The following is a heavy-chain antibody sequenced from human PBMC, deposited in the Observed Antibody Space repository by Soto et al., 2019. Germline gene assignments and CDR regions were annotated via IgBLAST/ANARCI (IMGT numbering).Heavy chain of an antibody. Sequence: QLQLQESGSGLVKPSQTLSLTCAVSGGSISSGGYSWSWIRQPPGKGLEWIGYIYHSGSTYYNPSLKSRVTISVDRSKNQFSLKLSSVTAADTAVYYCARDSGITGTNNRFDPWGQGTLVTVSS. CDR2: IYHSGST. CDR3: ARDSGITGTNNRFDP. CDR1: GGSISSGGYS. D-gene: IGHD1-20*01. V-gene: IGHV4-30-2*01. J-gene: IGHJ5*02.